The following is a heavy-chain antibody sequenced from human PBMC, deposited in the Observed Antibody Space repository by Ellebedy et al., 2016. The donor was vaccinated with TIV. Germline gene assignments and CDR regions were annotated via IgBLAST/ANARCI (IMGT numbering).Heavy chain of an antibody. CDR1: GGSFSGYY. J-gene: IGHJ4*02. Sequence: SETLSLTCAVYGGSFSGYYWSWIRQPPGKGLEWIGEITHSGSTNYNPSLKSRVTISVDTSKNQFSLKLSSVTAADTAVYYCARGWEDYGDYGDSYYFDYWGQGTLVTVSS. CDR3: ARGWEDYGDYGDSYYFDY. CDR2: ITHSGST. D-gene: IGHD4-17*01. V-gene: IGHV4-34*01.